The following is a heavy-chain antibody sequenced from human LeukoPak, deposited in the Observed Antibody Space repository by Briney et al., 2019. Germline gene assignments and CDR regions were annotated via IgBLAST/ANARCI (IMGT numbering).Heavy chain of an antibody. J-gene: IGHJ4*02. CDR1: GGSISSSSYY. Sequence: SETLSLTCTVSGGSISSSSYYWGWIRQPPGKGLEWIGSIYYSGSTYYNPSLKSRVTISVDTSKNQFSLKLSSVTAADTAVYYCARDYYDSSGYYYFDYWGQGTLVTVSS. V-gene: IGHV4-39*07. CDR2: IYYSGST. D-gene: IGHD3-22*01. CDR3: ARDYYDSSGYYYFDY.